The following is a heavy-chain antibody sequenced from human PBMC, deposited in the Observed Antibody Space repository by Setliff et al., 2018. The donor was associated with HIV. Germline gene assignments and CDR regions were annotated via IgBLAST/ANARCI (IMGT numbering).Heavy chain of an antibody. CDR2: IYYSGTT. V-gene: IGHV4-39*01. Sequence: SETLSLTCSVPGGSINSDNYYWGWIRQAPGKGLEWIGSIYYSGTTYYNPSLRGRVTISVDSSRNQFSLTLNSVTAADTATYYCASRGIVVVTMSMPDEFFVHWGHGTLVTVSS. J-gene: IGHJ1*01. D-gene: IGHD2-21*02. CDR3: ASRGIVVVTMSMPDEFFVH. CDR1: GGSINSDNYY.